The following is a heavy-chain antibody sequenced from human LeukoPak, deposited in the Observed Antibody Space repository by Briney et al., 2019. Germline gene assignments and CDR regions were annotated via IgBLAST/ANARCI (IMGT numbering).Heavy chain of an antibody. CDR1: GGSISSYY. V-gene: IGHV4-4*07. CDR2: IYTSGST. Sequence: SETLSLTCTVSGGSISSYYWSWIRQPAGKGLERIGRIYTSGSTNYNPSLKSRVTMSVDTSKNQFSLKLSSVTAADTAVYYCARDRAAAGPTIYYYYGMDVWGQGTTVTVSS. J-gene: IGHJ6*02. D-gene: IGHD6-13*01. CDR3: ARDRAAAGPTIYYYYGMDV.